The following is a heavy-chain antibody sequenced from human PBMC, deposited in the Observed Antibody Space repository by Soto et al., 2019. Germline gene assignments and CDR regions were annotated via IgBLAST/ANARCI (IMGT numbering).Heavy chain of an antibody. J-gene: IGHJ4*02. CDR3: VSDIR. CDR2: INSDGTTT. Sequence: EVQLVESGGGLVQPGGSLRLSCAASVFTFNNFWMYWVRQTPEKGLVWVSGINSDGTTTLYADSVKGRFTISRDNANNTLYLLLNSLTVEDKAIYYFVSDIRWGQGTLVTVSS. V-gene: IGHV3-74*01. CDR1: VFTFNNFW.